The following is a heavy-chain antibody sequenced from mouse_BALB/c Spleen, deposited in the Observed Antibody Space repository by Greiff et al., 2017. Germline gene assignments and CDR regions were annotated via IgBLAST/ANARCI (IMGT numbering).Heavy chain of an antibody. Sequence: VQLKESGAELVKPGASVKLSCTASGFNIKDTYMHWVKQRPEQGLEWIGRIDPANGNTKYDPKFQGKATITADTSSNTAYLQLSSLTSEDTAVYYCARGDGNYEGWFAYWGQGTLVTVSA. CDR1: GFNIKDTY. D-gene: IGHD2-1*01. V-gene: IGHV14-3*02. CDR2: IDPANGNT. CDR3: ARGDGNYEGWFAY. J-gene: IGHJ3*01.